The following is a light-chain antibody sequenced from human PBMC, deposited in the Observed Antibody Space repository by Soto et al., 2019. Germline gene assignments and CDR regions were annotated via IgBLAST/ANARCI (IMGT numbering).Light chain of an antibody. J-gene: IGLJ1*01. CDR1: SSDVGGYNY. Sequence: LTQPPSASGSPGQSVTISCTGTSSDVGGYNYVSWYQQHPGKAPKLMIYEVSKRPSGVPDRFSGSKSGNTASLTVSGLQAEDEADYYCSSYAGSNMGVFGNGTKVTVL. V-gene: IGLV2-8*01. CDR3: SSYAGSNMGV. CDR2: EVS.